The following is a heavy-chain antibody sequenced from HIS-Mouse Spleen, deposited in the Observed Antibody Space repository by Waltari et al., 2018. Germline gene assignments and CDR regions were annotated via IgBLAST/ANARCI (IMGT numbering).Heavy chain of an antibody. J-gene: IGHJ4*02. CDR1: GGSISSSSYY. Sequence: QLQLQESGPGLVKPSETLSLTCTVSGGSISSSSYYWGWIHQPPGKGLDWIGSIYYSGTTDYNPSLKSRVTISVDTSKNQFSLKLSTVTTADTAVYYCARDYLVDTAYFDYWGQGTLVTVSS. D-gene: IGHD2-8*02. V-gene: IGHV4-39*07. CDR2: IYYSGTT. CDR3: ARDYLVDTAYFDY.